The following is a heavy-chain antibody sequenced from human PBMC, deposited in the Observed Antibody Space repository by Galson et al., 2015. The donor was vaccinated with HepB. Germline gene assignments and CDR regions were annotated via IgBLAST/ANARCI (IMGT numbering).Heavy chain of an antibody. CDR3: AREVWHYYDSSGYYRPAYYYYGMDV. J-gene: IGHJ6*02. CDR1: GGSISSYY. V-gene: IGHV4-59*01. CDR2: IYYSGST. D-gene: IGHD3-22*01. Sequence: ETLSLTCTVSGGSISSYYWSWIRQPPGKGLEWIGYIYYSGSTNYNPSLKSRVTISVDTSKNQFSPKLSSVTAADTAVYYCAREVWHYYDSSGYYRPAYYYYGMDVWGQGTTVTVSS.